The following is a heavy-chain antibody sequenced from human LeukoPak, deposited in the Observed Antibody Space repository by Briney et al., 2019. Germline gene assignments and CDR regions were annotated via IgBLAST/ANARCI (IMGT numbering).Heavy chain of an antibody. CDR3: ARVRISLQGGDHKYYMDV. J-gene: IGHJ6*03. V-gene: IGHV3-48*01. D-gene: IGHD3-16*01. CDR1: GFTFSSNS. CDR2: ISISSSTI. Sequence: TGGSLRLSCAASGFTFSSNSMNWVRQAPGKGLEWVSYISISSSTIYYAGSVKGRFTIFRDNAKNSLYLQMYSLRVEDTAVYYCARVRISLQGGDHKYYMDVWGKGTTVTVSS.